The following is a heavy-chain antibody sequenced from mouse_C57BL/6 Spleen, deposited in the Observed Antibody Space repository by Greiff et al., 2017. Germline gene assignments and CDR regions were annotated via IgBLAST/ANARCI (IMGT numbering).Heavy chain of an antibody. CDR3: ARQGYDYDGTPFAY. V-gene: IGHV5-9*01. CDR2: ISGGGGNT. Sequence: EVNVVESGGGLVKPGGSLKLSCAASGFTFSSYTMSWVRQTPEKRLEWVATISGGGGNTYYPDSVKGRFTISRDNAKNTLYLQMSSLRSEDTALYYCARQGYDYDGTPFAYWGQGTLVTVSA. J-gene: IGHJ3*01. CDR1: GFTFSSYT. D-gene: IGHD2-4*01.